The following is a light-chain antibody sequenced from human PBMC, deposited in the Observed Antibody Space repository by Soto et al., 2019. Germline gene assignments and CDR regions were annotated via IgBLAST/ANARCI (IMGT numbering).Light chain of an antibody. CDR2: GNT. Sequence: VLTQPPSVSGAPGQRVTISCTGSASNIGADYDAHWYQQLPGAAPQLLIYGNTNRPSGVPDRISGSKSGASAYLSITGLQAEDEADYYCQAYDRSLNGWVFGGGTQLTVL. CDR3: QAYDRSLNGWV. J-gene: IGLJ3*02. CDR1: ASNIGADYD. V-gene: IGLV1-40*01.